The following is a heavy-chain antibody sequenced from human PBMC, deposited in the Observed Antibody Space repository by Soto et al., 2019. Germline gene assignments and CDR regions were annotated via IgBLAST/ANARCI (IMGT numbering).Heavy chain of an antibody. J-gene: IGHJ4*02. CDR2: INSDGSST. D-gene: IGHD6-13*01. Sequence: PGGSLRLCCAASGLTFSSYGMHWVRQATGKVLVWVSRINSDGSSTSYADSVKGRFTISRDNAKNTLYLQMNSLRAEDTAVYYCARGGIAAAGPFDYWGQGTLVTVSS. CDR1: GLTFSSYG. V-gene: IGHV3-74*01. CDR3: ARGGIAAAGPFDY.